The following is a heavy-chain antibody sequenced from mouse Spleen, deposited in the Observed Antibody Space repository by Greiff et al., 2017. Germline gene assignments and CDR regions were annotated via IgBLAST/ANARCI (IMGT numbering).Heavy chain of an antibody. V-gene: IGHV14-4*01. CDR3: TTGLGFAY. CDR1: GLNIKDDY. Sequence: VQLQQSGAELVRPGASVKLSCTASGLNIKDDYMHWVKQRPEQGLEWIGWIDPENGDTEYASKFQGKATITADTSSNTAYLQLSSLTSEDTAVYYCTTGLGFAYWGQGTLVTVSA. CDR2: IDPENGDT. J-gene: IGHJ3*01. D-gene: IGHD3-1*01.